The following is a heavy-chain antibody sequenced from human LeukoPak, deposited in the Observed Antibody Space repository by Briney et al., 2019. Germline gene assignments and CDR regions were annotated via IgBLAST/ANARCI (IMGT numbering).Heavy chain of an antibody. CDR2: IIPIFGTA. D-gene: IGHD5-24*01. V-gene: IGHV1-69*05. Sequence: SVKVSCKASGGTFSSYAISWVRQAPGQGLEWMGGIIPIFGTANYAQKFQGRVTITTDESTSTAYMELSSLRSEDTAVYYCARARGDGYNFNDAFDIWGQGTMVTVSS. CDR3: ARARGDGYNFNDAFDI. J-gene: IGHJ3*02. CDR1: GGTFSSYA.